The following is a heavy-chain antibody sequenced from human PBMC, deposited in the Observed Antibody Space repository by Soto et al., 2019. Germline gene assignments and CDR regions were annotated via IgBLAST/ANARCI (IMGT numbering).Heavy chain of an antibody. D-gene: IGHD5-12*01. CDR3: STGLLDGYTLDY. J-gene: IGHJ4*02. V-gene: IGHV3-15*01. Sequence: EVQLVESGGGLVKPGGSLRLSCAASGFTFSNAWMSWVRQAPGKGLEWVGRIKSKTDGGTTDYAAPVKGRFTISKDDSKNTLYLQMNSMKTEATAVYYCSTGLLDGYTLDYWGQGTLVTVSS. CDR1: GFTFSNAW. CDR2: IKSKTDGGTT.